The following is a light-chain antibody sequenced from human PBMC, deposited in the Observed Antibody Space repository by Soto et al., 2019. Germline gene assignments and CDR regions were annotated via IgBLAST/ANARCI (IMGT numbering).Light chain of an antibody. CDR2: LTS. CDR1: QAVNTR. J-gene: IGKJ1*01. V-gene: IGKV3-11*01. Sequence: EIVLTQSPATLSSFQGDRVSLSCRASQAVNTRLAWYQHKPGQAPRLLIYLTSNRAAGIPARFSGSGSGTDFTLTISDVEPEEWAVYDGHQRQSWPRTVGQGTKVEIK. CDR3: HQRQSWPRT.